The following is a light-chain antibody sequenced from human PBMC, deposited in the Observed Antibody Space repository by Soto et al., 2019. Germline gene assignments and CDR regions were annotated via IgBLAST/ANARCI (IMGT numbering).Light chain of an antibody. CDR3: QQYNNWPPIT. Sequence: EIVLTQSPATLALSPGERATLSCRSSQSVSSYLAWYQQKPGQAPRLLIYGASTRATGIPARFSGSGSGTEFTLTISSLQSEDFAVYYCQQYNNWPPITFGQGTRLEI. V-gene: IGKV3-15*01. J-gene: IGKJ5*01. CDR2: GAS. CDR1: QSVSSY.